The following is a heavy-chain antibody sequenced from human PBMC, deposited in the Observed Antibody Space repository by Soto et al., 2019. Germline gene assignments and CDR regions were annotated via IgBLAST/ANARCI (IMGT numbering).Heavy chain of an antibody. CDR2: ISSSSSYI. D-gene: IGHD3-10*01. CDR3: AREGGTYGSGSYYYGMDV. J-gene: IGHJ6*02. V-gene: IGHV3-21*01. CDR1: GFTFSSYS. Sequence: EVQLVESGGCLVKPGGSLRLSCAASGFTFSSYSMNWVRQAPGKGLGWVSSISSSSSYIYYADSVKGRFTISRDNAKNSLYLQMNSLRAEDMSVYYCAREGGTYGSGSYYYGMDVWGQGTTVPVSS.